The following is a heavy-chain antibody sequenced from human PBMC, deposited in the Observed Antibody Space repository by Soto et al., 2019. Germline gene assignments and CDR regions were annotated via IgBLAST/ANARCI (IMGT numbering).Heavy chain of an antibody. Sequence: QVQLQESGPGLVKPSQTLSLNCSVSGDSINNADYYWSWIRQHAGRGLEWIGYIYYSGTTYYNPSLTSRVTISMDTSKNQFSLEMSSVTAADTAVYYCAGVRGHAFDIRGQGTMVTVSS. D-gene: IGHD3-10*01. CDR2: IYYSGTT. CDR3: AGVRGHAFDI. CDR1: GDSINNADYY. V-gene: IGHV4-31*03. J-gene: IGHJ3*02.